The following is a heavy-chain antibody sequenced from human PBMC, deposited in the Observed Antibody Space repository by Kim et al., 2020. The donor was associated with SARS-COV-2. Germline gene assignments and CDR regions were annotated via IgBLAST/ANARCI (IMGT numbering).Heavy chain of an antibody. Sequence: GGSLRLSCAASGFTFSNAWMSWVRQAPGKGLEWVGRIKSKTDGGTTDYAAPVKGRFTISRDDSKNTLYLQMNSLKTEDTAVYYCTTAVVVAATEGWAFDIWGQGTMVTVSS. CDR1: GFTFSNAW. J-gene: IGHJ3*02. D-gene: IGHD2-15*01. CDR2: IKSKTDGGTT. V-gene: IGHV3-15*01. CDR3: TTAVVVAATEGWAFDI.